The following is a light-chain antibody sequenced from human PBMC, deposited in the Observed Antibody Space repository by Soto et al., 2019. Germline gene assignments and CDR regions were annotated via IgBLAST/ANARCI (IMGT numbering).Light chain of an antibody. CDR3: SSYTTRSTYVV. CDR2: GVT. V-gene: IGLV2-14*01. Sequence: QSALTQPASVSGSPGQSITISCTGTDSDGGGYHYVSWYQQHPGKAPKLIIYGVTNRPSGVSNRFSGSKSGNTASLTISGLQAEDEADYYCSSYTTRSTYVVLGGGTKLTVL. J-gene: IGLJ2*01. CDR1: DSDGGGYHY.